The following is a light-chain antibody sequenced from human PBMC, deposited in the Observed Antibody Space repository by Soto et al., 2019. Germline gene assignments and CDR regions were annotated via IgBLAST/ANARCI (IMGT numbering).Light chain of an antibody. CDR1: GSDVGVYNY. CDR2: DVS. J-gene: IGLJ2*01. V-gene: IGLV2-14*01. Sequence: QSVLTQPASVSGSPGQSITISCTGTGSDVGVYNYVSWYQQHPGKAPKVMIYDVSNRPSGVSNRFSGSKSGNTASLTISGLQAEDEADYYCSSYTSASTPLVFGGGTKLTVL. CDR3: SSYTSASTPLV.